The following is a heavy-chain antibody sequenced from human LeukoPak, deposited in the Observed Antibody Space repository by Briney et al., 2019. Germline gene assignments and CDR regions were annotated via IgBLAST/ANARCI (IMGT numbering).Heavy chain of an antibody. D-gene: IGHD2-15*01. CDR2: IIPILGIA. J-gene: IGHJ3*02. Sequence: SVKVSCKASGGTFSSYAISWVRQAPGQGLEWMGRIIPILGIANYAQKFQGRVTITADKSTSTAYMELSSLRSEDTAVYYCARVGYCSGGSCYSTYAFDIWGQGTMVTVSS. CDR3: ARVGYCSGGSCYSTYAFDI. V-gene: IGHV1-69*04. CDR1: GGTFSSYA.